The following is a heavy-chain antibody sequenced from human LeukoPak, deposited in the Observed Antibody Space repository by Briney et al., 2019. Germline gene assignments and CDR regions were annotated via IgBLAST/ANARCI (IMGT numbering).Heavy chain of an antibody. Sequence: GGSLRLSCAASGFTFSSYSMNWVRQAPGKGLEWVSSISSSSSYIYYADSVKGRFTISRDNAKNSLYLQMNSLRAEDTAVYYCARASSSWYYFDYWGQGTLVTVSS. CDR1: GFTFSSYS. CDR3: ARASSSWYYFDY. V-gene: IGHV3-21*01. D-gene: IGHD6-13*01. J-gene: IGHJ4*02. CDR2: ISSSSSYI.